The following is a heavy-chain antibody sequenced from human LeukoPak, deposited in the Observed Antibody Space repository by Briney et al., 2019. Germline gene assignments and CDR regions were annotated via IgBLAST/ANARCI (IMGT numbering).Heavy chain of an antibody. Sequence: GASVTVSCKASGYTFTSYDINWVRQATGQGLEWMGWMNPNSGNTGYAQKFQGRVTMTRNTSISTAYMELSSLRSEDTAVYYCARGRDYDFWSGYFSYYYYGMDVWGQGTTVTVSS. V-gene: IGHV1-8*01. CDR3: ARGRDYDFWSGYFSYYYYGMDV. CDR2: MNPNSGNT. CDR1: GYTFTSYD. J-gene: IGHJ6*02. D-gene: IGHD3-3*01.